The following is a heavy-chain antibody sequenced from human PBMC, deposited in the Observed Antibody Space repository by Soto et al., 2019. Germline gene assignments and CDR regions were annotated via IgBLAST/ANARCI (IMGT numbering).Heavy chain of an antibody. J-gene: IGHJ2*01. CDR1: CDSITAGGQS. Sequence: SETLSLTCTFSCDSITAGGQSWAWIRHRRKQGWEWLAYIHYSGTTNYNPSLKSRLTGSVDTSKNQFSQRLNYVTAAETPIYYCAALTATYWHFSIWGRGTLVTVSS. D-gene: IGHD2-21*02. CDR3: AALTATYWHFSI. V-gene: IGHV4-31*03. CDR2: IHYSGTT.